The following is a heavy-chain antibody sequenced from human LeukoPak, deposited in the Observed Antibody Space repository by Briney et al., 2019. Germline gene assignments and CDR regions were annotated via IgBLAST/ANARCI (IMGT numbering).Heavy chain of an antibody. CDR3: ARGGDWYSSSCAFDY. J-gene: IGHJ4*02. V-gene: IGHV1-69*13. CDR1: GGTFSSYT. D-gene: IGHD6-6*01. CDR2: IIPIFGTA. Sequence: SVKVSCKASGGTFSSYTISWVRQAPGQGLEWMGGIIPIFGTANYAQKFQGRVTITADESTSTAYMELSSLRSEDTAVYYCARGGDWYSSSCAFDYWGQGTLVTVSS.